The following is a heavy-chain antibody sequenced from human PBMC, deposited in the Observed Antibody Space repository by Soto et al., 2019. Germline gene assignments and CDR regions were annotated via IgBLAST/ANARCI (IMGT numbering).Heavy chain of an antibody. V-gene: IGHV2-5*02. D-gene: IGHD1-7*01. J-gene: IGHJ5*02. CDR2: IYWDDDK. CDR1: GFSLSTSGVG. CDR3: AHRLGTTPWVNWFDP. Sequence: QITLKESGPTLVKPTQTLTLTCTFSGFSLSTSGVGVGWIRQPPGKALEWLALIYWDDDKRYSPSLKSRLTSTKDTSKNQVVLTMTTMDPVDTATYYCAHRLGTTPWVNWFDPWGQGTLVTVSS.